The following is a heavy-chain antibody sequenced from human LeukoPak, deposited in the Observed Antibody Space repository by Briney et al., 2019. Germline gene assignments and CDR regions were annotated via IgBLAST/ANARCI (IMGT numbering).Heavy chain of an antibody. V-gene: IGHV3-11*01. CDR1: GFTFSDYY. CDR2: ISRRGSTI. CDR3: ARQAIAVADAHTFDF. Sequence: GGSLRLSCAASGFTFSDYYMNWFRQAPGKGLEWLSYISRRGSTIYYADSVKGRFTISRDNAKNSLYLQMNSLRAEDTAVYYCARQAIAVADAHTFDFWGQGTLVTASS. J-gene: IGHJ4*02. D-gene: IGHD6-19*01.